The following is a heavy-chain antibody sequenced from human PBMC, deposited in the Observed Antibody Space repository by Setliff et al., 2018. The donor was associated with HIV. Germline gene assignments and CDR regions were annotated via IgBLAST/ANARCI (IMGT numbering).Heavy chain of an antibody. J-gene: IGHJ5*02. CDR2: IYYSGTT. D-gene: IGHD1-26*01. Sequence: SETLSLTCTVSGASVNSNNYYWGWIRQPPGKGLEWIASIYYSGTTYYNPSLKSRVTISVDTSKNQFSLKLSSVTAADTALYYCARGRKAVGDWFDPWGQGIQVTVSS. CDR1: GASVNSNNYY. CDR3: ARGRKAVGDWFDP. V-gene: IGHV4-39*07.